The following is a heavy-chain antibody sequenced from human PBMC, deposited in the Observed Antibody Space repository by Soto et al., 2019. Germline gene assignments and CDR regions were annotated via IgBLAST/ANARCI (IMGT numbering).Heavy chain of an antibody. J-gene: IGHJ4*02. CDR1: GGSFSGYY. V-gene: IGHV4-34*01. Sequence: QVQLQQWGAGLLKPSETLSLTCAVYGGSFSGYYWSWIRQPPGKGLEWIGEINHSGSTNYNPSHKSRVTISVDTSKNQFSLKLSSVTAADTAVYYCARARSGYDYVWGSYRYAPYFDYWGQGTLVTVSS. D-gene: IGHD3-16*02. CDR2: INHSGST. CDR3: ARARSGYDYVWGSYRYAPYFDY.